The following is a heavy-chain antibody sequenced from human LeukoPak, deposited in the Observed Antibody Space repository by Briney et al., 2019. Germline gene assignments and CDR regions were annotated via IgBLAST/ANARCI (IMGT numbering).Heavy chain of an antibody. V-gene: IGHV3-64D*09. Sequence: GGSLRLSCSASGFPFSIYAMHWVRQAPGKGLEFVSAISSNGGSTLYADSVKGRFTISRDNSKNTLYLQMSSLRAEDTAVYYCVKDTGSWYPEYFQHWGQGTLVTVSS. D-gene: IGHD6-13*01. CDR3: VKDTGSWYPEYFQH. CDR1: GFPFSIYA. CDR2: ISSNGGST. J-gene: IGHJ1*01.